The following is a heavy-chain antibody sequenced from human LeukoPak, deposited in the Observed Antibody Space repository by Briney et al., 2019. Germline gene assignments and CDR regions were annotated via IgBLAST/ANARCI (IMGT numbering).Heavy chain of an antibody. CDR2: IYYSGST. V-gene: IGHV4-59*08. J-gene: IGHJ1*01. CDR1: GGSISSYY. D-gene: IGHD3-22*01. Sequence: PSETLSLTCTVSGGSISSYYWSWIRQPPGEGLEWIGDIYYSGSTNYNPSLKRRVTISVDTSKNQFSLKLRSVTAADTAVYYCARVVQSTDSSGFYLPEYFQHWGQGTLVTVSS. CDR3: ARVVQSTDSSGFYLPEYFQH.